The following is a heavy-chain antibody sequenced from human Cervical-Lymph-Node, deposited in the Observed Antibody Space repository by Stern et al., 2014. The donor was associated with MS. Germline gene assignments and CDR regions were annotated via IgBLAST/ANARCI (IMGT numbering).Heavy chain of an antibody. CDR2: ISSSSSTI. CDR1: GFTFSSYS. Sequence: EVHLVESGGGLVQPGGSLRLSCAASGFTFSSYSMNWVRQAPGKGLEWVSYISSSSSTIYYADSVKGRFTISRDNAKNSLYLQMNSLRDEDTAVYYCARDANDYGDYRWFDPWGQGTLVTVSS. J-gene: IGHJ5*02. V-gene: IGHV3-48*02. D-gene: IGHD4-17*01. CDR3: ARDANDYGDYRWFDP.